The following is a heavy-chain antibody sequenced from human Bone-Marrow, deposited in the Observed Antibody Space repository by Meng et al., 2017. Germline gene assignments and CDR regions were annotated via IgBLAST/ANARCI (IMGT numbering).Heavy chain of an antibody. V-gene: IGHV4-34*01. J-gene: IGHJ4*02. CDR3: ARGPTTMAHDFDY. D-gene: IGHD4-11*01. Sequence: VQLQPVGAGLLTPSEPLPLPCVFSGGSFSDYYWRWIRQPPGKGLEWIGEINHSGSTNYNPSLESRATISVDTSQNNLSLKLSSVTAADSAVYYCARGPTTMAHDFDYWGQGTLVTVSS. CDR2: INHSGST. CDR1: GGSFSDYY.